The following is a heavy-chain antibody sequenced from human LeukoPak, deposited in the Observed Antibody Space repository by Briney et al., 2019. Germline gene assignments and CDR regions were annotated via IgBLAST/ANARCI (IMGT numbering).Heavy chain of an antibody. CDR3: ARNSCPSGSCYDNRGYFDY. CDR1: GGSITIYY. J-gene: IGHJ4*02. V-gene: IGHV4-4*07. Sequence: SETLSLTCTVSGGSITIYYWSWIRQPAGKGLEWIGRIYTSGSTNYNPSLKSRITISVDTSKNQFSLKLSSVTAADTAVYYCARNSCPSGSCYDNRGYFDYWGQGTLVTVSS. CDR2: IYTSGST. D-gene: IGHD2-15*01.